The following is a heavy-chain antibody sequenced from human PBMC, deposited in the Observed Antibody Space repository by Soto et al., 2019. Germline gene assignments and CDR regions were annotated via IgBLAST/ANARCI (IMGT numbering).Heavy chain of an antibody. J-gene: IGHJ6*03. CDR2: IYSGGST. CDR3: ARGRQTSYYYYMDV. CDR1: GFTVSSNY. Sequence: EVQLVESGGGLVQPGGSLRLSCAASGFTVSSNYMSWVRQAPGKGLEWVSVIYSGGSTYYADSVKDRFTISRHNSKNTLYLQMNSLRAEDTAVYYCARGRQTSYYYYMDVWGKGTTVTVSS. V-gene: IGHV3-53*04.